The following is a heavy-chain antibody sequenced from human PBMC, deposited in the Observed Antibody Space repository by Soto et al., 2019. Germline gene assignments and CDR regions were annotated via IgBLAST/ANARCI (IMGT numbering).Heavy chain of an antibody. CDR2: IIPTFASP. CDR1: GGTFSNFA. Sequence: QVQLVQSGAEVKKPGSSVKVSCKASGGTFSNFAISWVRQAPGQGLEWMGAIIPTFASPYYAQRFQGRISSTADASTTTAFMEVSSLRSDDTAVYFCARDRVMRGNSYYYGMDVWGQGTTVTVSS. D-gene: IGHD2-8*01. V-gene: IGHV1-69*12. J-gene: IGHJ6*02. CDR3: ARDRVMRGNSYYYGMDV.